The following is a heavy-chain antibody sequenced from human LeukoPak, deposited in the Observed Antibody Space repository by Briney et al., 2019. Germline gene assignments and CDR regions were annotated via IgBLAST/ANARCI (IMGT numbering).Heavy chain of an antibody. D-gene: IGHD1-26*01. V-gene: IGHV3-23*01. Sequence: GGSLRLSCAASGFTFSSHAMTWVRQAPGKGLEWGSSITGSGGSTFYAASVKGRFTISRDNSKNTLYLQMDSLRAEDTAVYYCAREIGGALHYFDYWGQGTLVTVSS. CDR3: AREIGGALHYFDY. J-gene: IGHJ4*02. CDR1: GFTFSSHA. CDR2: ITGSGGST.